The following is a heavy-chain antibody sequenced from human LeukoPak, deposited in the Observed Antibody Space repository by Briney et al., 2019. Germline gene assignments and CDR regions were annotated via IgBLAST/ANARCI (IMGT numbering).Heavy chain of an antibody. V-gene: IGHV1-46*01. J-gene: IGHJ5*02. CDR1: GYTFTSYY. D-gene: IGHD3-10*01. CDR2: INPSGGST. CDR3: ARDYHGSGRYNWFDP. Sequence: ASVKVSCKASGYTFTSYYMHWVRQAPGQGLEWMGIINPSGGSTSNAQKFQGRVTMTRDTSTSTVYMELSSLRSEDTAVYYCARDYHGSGRYNWFDPWGQGTLVTVSS.